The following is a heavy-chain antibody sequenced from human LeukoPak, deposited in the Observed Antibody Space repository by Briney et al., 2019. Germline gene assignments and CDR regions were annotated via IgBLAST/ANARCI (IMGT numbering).Heavy chain of an antibody. J-gene: IGHJ6*03. CDR3: ARGITMIDTYYYYMDV. CDR2: IKQDGSEK. Sequence: GGSLRLSCAASGFTFSSYWMSCVRQAPGKGLEWVANIKQDGSEKYYVDSVKGRFTISRDNAKNSLYLQMNSLRAEDTAVYYCARGITMIDTYYYYMDVWGKGTTVTVSS. D-gene: IGHD3-22*01. CDR1: GFTFSSYW. V-gene: IGHV3-7*01.